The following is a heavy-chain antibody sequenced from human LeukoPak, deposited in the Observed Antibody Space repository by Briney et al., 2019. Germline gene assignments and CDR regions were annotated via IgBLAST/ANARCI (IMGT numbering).Heavy chain of an antibody. CDR2: IYPGDSDT. J-gene: IGHJ5*02. CDR1: GYIFTEYW. CDR3: ARRGYSGYEGAWFDP. Sequence: GESLKISCKGSGYIFTEYWIGWVRQMPGKAPELMGIIYPGDSDTRYSPDFQGQVTISADKSISTAYLQWSSLKASDTAIYYCARRGYSGYEGAWFDPWGQGTLVIVSS. V-gene: IGHV5-51*01. D-gene: IGHD5-12*01.